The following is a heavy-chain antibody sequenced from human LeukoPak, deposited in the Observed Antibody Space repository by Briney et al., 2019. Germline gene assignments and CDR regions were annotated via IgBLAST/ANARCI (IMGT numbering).Heavy chain of an antibody. CDR1: GFTFSTYW. D-gene: IGHD2-2*01. CDR3: TRRTSVVPFDY. J-gene: IGHJ4*02. Sequence: GGSLRLSCVASGFTFSTYWMHWVRQAPGKGLVWVSRINTDGTSTTYADSVKGRFTISRDNAKNTLYLQMNSLRAEDTAVYYCTRRTSVVPFDYWGQGTLVTVSS. CDR2: INTDGTST. V-gene: IGHV3-74*01.